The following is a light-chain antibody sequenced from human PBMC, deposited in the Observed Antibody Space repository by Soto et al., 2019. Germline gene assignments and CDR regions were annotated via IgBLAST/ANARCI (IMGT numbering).Light chain of an antibody. V-gene: IGLV1-40*01. J-gene: IGLJ1*01. CDR3: GSWDSSLSAYV. Sequence: QSVLTQPPSVSGAPGQRVTTSCTGSSSNIGAGYHVHWYQQLPGAAPKLLIFGDSNRPSGVPDRFSGSKSGTSATLGITGFQTGDEADYYCGSWDSSLSAYVFGTGTKVTVL. CDR1: SSNIGAGYH. CDR2: GDS.